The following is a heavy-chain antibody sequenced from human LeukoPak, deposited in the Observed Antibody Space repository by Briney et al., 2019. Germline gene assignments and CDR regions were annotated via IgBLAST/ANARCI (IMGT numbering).Heavy chain of an antibody. CDR2: ISYDGSNK. V-gene: IGHV3-30-3*01. CDR3: AKDSYGDSHFDY. D-gene: IGHD4-17*01. J-gene: IGHJ4*02. CDR1: GFTFSSYA. Sequence: GGSLRLSCTASGFTFSSYAMHWVRQAPGKGLEWVAVISYDGSNKYYADSVKGRFTISRDNSKNTLYLQMNSLRAEDTAVYYCAKDSYGDSHFDYWGQGTLVTVSS.